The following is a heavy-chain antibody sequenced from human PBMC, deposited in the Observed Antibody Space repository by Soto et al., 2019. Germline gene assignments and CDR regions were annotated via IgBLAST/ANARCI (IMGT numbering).Heavy chain of an antibody. D-gene: IGHD3-10*01. Sequence: QVQLVQSGAEVKKPGSSVKVSCKTSGVSFNNNGIGWVRQAPGHGLEWMGGVSPPFRTSNYARKFQGRISINADASTATVNMELSSLTSEDTDHYYCARVLYYGSGSYSPYGMDVWGQGTTVTVSS. CDR3: ARVLYYGSGSYSPYGMDV. CDR2: VSPPFRTS. CDR1: GVSFNNNG. V-gene: IGHV1-69*01. J-gene: IGHJ6*02.